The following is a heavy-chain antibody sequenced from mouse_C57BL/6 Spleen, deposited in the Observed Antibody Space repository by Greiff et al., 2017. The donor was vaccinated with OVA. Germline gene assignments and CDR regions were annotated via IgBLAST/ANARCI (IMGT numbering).Heavy chain of an antibody. CDR1: GYTFTSYW. CDR3: ARYYYGSSTCFAY. CDR2: IYPGSGST. Sequence: VQLQQPGAELVKPGASVQMSCTASGYTFTSYWITWVKQRPGQGLEWIGDIYPGSGSTNYNEKFKSKATLTVDTSSSTAYMQLSSLTSEDSAVYYCARYYYGSSTCFAYWGQGTLVTVSA. V-gene: IGHV1-55*01. J-gene: IGHJ3*01. D-gene: IGHD1-1*01.